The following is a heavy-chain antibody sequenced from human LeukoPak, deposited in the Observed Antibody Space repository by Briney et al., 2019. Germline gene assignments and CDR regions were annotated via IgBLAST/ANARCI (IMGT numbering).Heavy chain of an antibody. Sequence: GGSLRLSCAASGFTFSSYWMSWVRQAPGKGLEWVANIKQDGSEKYYVDSVKGRFTISRDNAKNSLYLQMNSLRAEDTAVYYCARHHRGPLLNVDIVATAEGGFDYWGQGTLVTVSS. CDR2: IKQDGSEK. CDR1: GFTFSSYW. D-gene: IGHD5-12*01. CDR3: ARHHRGPLLNVDIVATAEGGFDY. J-gene: IGHJ4*02. V-gene: IGHV3-7*01.